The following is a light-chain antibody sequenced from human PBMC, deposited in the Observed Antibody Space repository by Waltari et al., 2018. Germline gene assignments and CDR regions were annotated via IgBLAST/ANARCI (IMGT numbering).Light chain of an antibody. CDR2: GKN. J-gene: IGLJ2*01. V-gene: IGLV3-19*01. CDR3: SARELSGHVV. Sequence: SSDLNQDPAVSVALGQTVRITCQGDILRTYYGNWCRQKPGQPPELVMYGKNNRPSGIPDRFSASSSGNRASLIITGAQAEDEADYYCSARELSGHVVFGGGTRLTVL. CDR1: ILRTYY.